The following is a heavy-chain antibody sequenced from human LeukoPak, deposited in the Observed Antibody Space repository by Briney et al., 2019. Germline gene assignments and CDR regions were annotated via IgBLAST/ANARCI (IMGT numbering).Heavy chain of an antibody. CDR2: ISSSGSTI. Sequence: GGSLRLSCAASGFTFSSYNMNWVRQAPGKGLEWVSDISSSGSTIYFADSVKGRFTISRDNAKDSLYLQMNSLRDEDTAVYYCARLEYYYVSGNYYKLFDYWGQGTLVTVCS. CDR1: GFTFSSYN. J-gene: IGHJ4*02. V-gene: IGHV3-48*02. D-gene: IGHD3-10*01. CDR3: ARLEYYYVSGNYYKLFDY.